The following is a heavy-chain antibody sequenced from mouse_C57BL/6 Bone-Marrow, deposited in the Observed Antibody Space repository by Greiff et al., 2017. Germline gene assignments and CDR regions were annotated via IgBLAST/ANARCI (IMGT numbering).Heavy chain of an antibody. Sequence: EVKLMESGPELVKPGASVKISCKASGYSFTDYNMNWVKQSNGKSLEWIGVINPNYGTTSYNQKFKGKATLTVDQSSSTAYMQHNNLTSEDSAVYYCARGYDYDYAMHFWGQGTSVTVSS. V-gene: IGHV1-39*01. J-gene: IGHJ4*01. CDR2: INPNYGTT. CDR3: ARGYDYDYAMHF. D-gene: IGHD2-4*01. CDR1: GYSFTDYN.